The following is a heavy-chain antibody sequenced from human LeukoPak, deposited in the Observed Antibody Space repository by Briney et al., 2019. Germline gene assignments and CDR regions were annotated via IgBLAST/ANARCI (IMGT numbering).Heavy chain of an antibody. CDR2: ISSSSSYI. J-gene: IGHJ6*03. V-gene: IGHV3-21*01. CDR3: ARDPQYSSTTYYYYYMDV. D-gene: IGHD6-13*01. Sequence: AGGSLRLSCAASGFTFSSYSMNWVRQAPGKGLEWVSSISSSSSYIYYADSVKGRFTISRDNAKNSLYLQMNSLRAEDTAVYYCARDPQYSSTTYYYYYMDVWGKGTTVTVSS. CDR1: GFTFSSYS.